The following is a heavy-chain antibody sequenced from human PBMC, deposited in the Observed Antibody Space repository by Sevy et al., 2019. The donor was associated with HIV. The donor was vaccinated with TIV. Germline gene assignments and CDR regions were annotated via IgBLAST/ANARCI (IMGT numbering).Heavy chain of an antibody. V-gene: IGHV1-18*01. CDR3: ARDIPYGDDVLSVPWSSFDY. D-gene: IGHD4-17*01. CDR1: GYTFTSYG. Sequence: ASVKVSCKASGYTFTSYGISWVRQAPGQGLEWMGWISAYNGKTNYAQKLQGRVTMTTDTSTSTAYMELWSLRSDDTAVYYCARDIPYGDDVLSVPWSSFDYWGQGTLVTVSS. J-gene: IGHJ4*02. CDR2: ISAYNGKT.